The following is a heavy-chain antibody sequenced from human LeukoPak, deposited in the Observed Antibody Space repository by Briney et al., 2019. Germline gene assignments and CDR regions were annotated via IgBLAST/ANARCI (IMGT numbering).Heavy chain of an antibody. Sequence: SGPTLVKPTQTLTLTCTFSGFSINDNGVAVGWIRQPPGKALEWLALIYWDDDKRYNPSLESRLTITKGTSENQVVLSLTAIDPVDTGTYYCAHRPPLQLGFWSPSPHPPYFDVWGQGLLVSVSS. J-gene: IGHJ4*02. CDR3: AHRPPLQLGFWSPSPHPPYFDV. CDR1: GFSINDNGVA. CDR2: IYWDDDK. D-gene: IGHD3-3*01. V-gene: IGHV2-5*02.